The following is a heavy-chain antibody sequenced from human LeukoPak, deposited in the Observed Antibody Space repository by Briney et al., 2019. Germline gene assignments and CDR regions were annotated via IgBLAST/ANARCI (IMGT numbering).Heavy chain of an antibody. D-gene: IGHD5-12*01. Sequence: WASVKVSCKASGGTFSRYAVSWVRQAPGQRFEWMGRITPLLGIVDYAQKFQGRATITADKSTSTAYMELSSLRSDDTAVYYCTHGYRGGYYYGMDVWGQGTTVTVSS. CDR1: GGTFSRYA. J-gene: IGHJ6*02. V-gene: IGHV1-69*04. CDR3: THGYRGGYYYGMDV. CDR2: ITPLLGIV.